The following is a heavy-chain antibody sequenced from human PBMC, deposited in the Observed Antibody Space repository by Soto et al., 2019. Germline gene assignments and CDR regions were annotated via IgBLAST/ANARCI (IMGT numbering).Heavy chain of an antibody. CDR1: GFTFSSYA. D-gene: IGHD3-16*02. V-gene: IGHV3-23*01. CDR2: ISGSGGST. J-gene: IGHJ4*02. Sequence: GGSLRLSCAASGFTFSSYAMSWVRQAPGKGLEWVSAISGSGGSTYYADSVKGRFTISRDNSKNTLYLQMNSLRAEDTAVYYCAKDQFDYIWGSYRYTRVGDYWGQGTLVTVSS. CDR3: AKDQFDYIWGSYRYTRVGDY.